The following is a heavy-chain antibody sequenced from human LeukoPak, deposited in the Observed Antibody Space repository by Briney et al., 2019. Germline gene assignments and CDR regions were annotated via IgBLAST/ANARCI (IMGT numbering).Heavy chain of an antibody. J-gene: IGHJ4*02. V-gene: IGHV5-51*01. D-gene: IGHD3-3*02. CDR2: IYPGDSDT. CDR3: ARLKSCISVWAELTDY. Sequence: GESLKLSCKGSGYSFTSYWIGWVRQMRGKGLEWMGIIYPGDSDTRYSPSFQGQVTISADKSISTAYLQWSSLKAPDTAMYCSARLKSCISVWAELTDYGSQASLVTVSS. CDR1: GYSFTSYW.